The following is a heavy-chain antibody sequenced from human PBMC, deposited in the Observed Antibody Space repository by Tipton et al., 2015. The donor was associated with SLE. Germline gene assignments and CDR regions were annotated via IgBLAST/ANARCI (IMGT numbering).Heavy chain of an antibody. CDR3: ARSAIIDPFDF. CDR1: GGSFSGYY. J-gene: IGHJ4*02. V-gene: IGHV4-34*01. CDR2: SHQSGTT. Sequence: TLSLTCAVYGGSFSGYYWSWIRQPPGKGLEWIGESHQSGTTNYHPSFKSRVTISVDTSKNQFSLKLSSVTAADTAVYFCARSAIIDPFDFWGQGTLVTVSS. D-gene: IGHD3-3*01.